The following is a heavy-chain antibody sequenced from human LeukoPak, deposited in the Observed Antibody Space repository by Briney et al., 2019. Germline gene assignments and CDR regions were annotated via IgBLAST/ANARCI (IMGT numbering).Heavy chain of an antibody. V-gene: IGHV1-8*01. Sequence: ASVKVSCKASGYTFTSYDINWVRQATGQGLEWMGWMNPNSGNTGYAQKFQGGVTMTRNTSISTAYMELSSLRSEDTAVYYCARGLSQPQFYYYYYYGMDVWGQGTTVTVSS. D-gene: IGHD1-1*01. CDR2: MNPNSGNT. CDR3: ARGLSQPQFYYYYYYGMDV. CDR1: GYTFTSYD. J-gene: IGHJ6*02.